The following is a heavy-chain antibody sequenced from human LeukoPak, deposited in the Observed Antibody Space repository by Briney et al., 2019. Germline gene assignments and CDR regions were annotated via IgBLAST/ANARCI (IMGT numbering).Heavy chain of an antibody. CDR1: KFPLRGYA. CDR2: ITSGFTP. J-gene: IGHJ4*02. CDR3: AKDYSDSRVADVFFEY. Sequence: GGSLRLSCAASKFPLRGYAMSWVRQAPGKGLEWVSGITSGFTPHYADSVKGRFTISRDNSKNTFHLQLNSLRAEDTAVYYCAKDYSDSRVADVFFEYWGQGTLVTVSS. D-gene: IGHD2-15*01. V-gene: IGHV3-23*01.